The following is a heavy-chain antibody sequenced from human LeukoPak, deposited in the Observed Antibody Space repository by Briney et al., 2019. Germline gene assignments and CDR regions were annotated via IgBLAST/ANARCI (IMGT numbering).Heavy chain of an antibody. J-gene: IGHJ4*02. CDR2: IIPIFGTA. D-gene: IGHD6-19*01. Sequence: SVKVSCKASGGTFSSYAISWVRQAPGQGLEWMGGIIPIFGTANYAQKFQGRATITADKSTSTAYMELSSLRSEDTAVYYCARAGLEWLVPVYWGQGTLVTVSS. V-gene: IGHV1-69*06. CDR3: ARAGLEWLVPVY. CDR1: GGTFSSYA.